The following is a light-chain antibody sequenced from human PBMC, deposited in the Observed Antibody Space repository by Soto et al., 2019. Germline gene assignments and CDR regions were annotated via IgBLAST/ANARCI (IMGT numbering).Light chain of an antibody. Sequence: EIVLTQSPVTLSLSPGDTATLSCRASQSVIRYVAWYQQKPGQPPRLLIYDATIRASGIPARFSGSGSGTDFSLTISTLEPEDFAVYYCQQRYHWPPLTFGGGTKVEFK. CDR3: QQRYHWPPLT. CDR2: DAT. J-gene: IGKJ4*01. CDR1: QSVIRY. V-gene: IGKV3-11*01.